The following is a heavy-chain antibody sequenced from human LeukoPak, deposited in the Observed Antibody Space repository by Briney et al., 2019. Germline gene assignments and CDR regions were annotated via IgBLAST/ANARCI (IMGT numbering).Heavy chain of an antibody. CDR2: INSDGSST. J-gene: IGHJ2*01. CDR1: GFTFSSYW. CDR3: AKLAGSSGKRDVVVTAFPWYFDL. Sequence: PGGSLRLSCAASGFTFSSYWMHWVRQAPGKGLVWVSRINSDGSSTSYADSVKGRFTISRDNAKNTLYLQMNSLRAEDTAVYYCAKLAGSSGKRDVVVTAFPWYFDLWGRGTLVTVSS. V-gene: IGHV3-74*01. D-gene: IGHD2-21*02.